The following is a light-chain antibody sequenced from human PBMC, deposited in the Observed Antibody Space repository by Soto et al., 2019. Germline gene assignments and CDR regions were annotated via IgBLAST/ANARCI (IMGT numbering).Light chain of an antibody. CDR1: SSDIGAYIF. CDR3: VSFTTKKSYV. CDR2: DIA. Sequence: QSALTQPASVSGSPGQSITISCTGTSSDIGAYIFVSWYQQHPGKAPKLIIYDIANRPSGVSYRFSGSKSANTASLTISGLPADDEADYFCVSFTTKKSYVFGTGTKLTVL. J-gene: IGLJ1*01. V-gene: IGLV2-14*03.